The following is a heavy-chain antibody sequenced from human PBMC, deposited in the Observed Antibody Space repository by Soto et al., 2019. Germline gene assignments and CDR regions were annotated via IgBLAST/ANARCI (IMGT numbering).Heavy chain of an antibody. D-gene: IGHD3-10*01. CDR2: ISAYNGNT. V-gene: IGHV1-18*01. CDR1: GYTFTSYG. J-gene: IGHJ3*02. Sequence: ASVKVSCKASGYTFTSYGISWVRQAPGQGLEWMGWISAYNGNTNYAQKLQGRVTMTTDTSASTAYMELRSLRSDDTAGYYCGRGFRGVDDAFDIGGQGTMVTVS. CDR3: GRGFRGVDDAFDI.